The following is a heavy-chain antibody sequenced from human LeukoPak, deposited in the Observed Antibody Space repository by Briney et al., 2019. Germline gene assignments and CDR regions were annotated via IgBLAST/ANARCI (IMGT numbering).Heavy chain of an antibody. CDR3: ARAQGGSYPLDY. J-gene: IGHJ4*02. CDR1: GGSISSYY. Sequence: SETLSLTCTVSGGSISSYYWSWIRQPPGKGLEWIGYIYHSGSTNYNPSLKSRVTISVDTSKNQFSLKLSSVTAADTAVYYCARAQGGSYPLDYWGQGTLVTVSS. D-gene: IGHD1-26*01. V-gene: IGHV4-59*01. CDR2: IYHSGST.